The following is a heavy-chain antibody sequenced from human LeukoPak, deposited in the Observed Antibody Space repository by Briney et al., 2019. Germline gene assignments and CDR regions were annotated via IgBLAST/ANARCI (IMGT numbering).Heavy chain of an antibody. CDR2: INHSGST. V-gene: IGHV4-34*01. CDR1: GGSFSGYY. J-gene: IGHJ4*02. CDR3: ARSHYYDSSGY. D-gene: IGHD3-22*01. Sequence: PSETLSLTCAVYGGSFSGYYWSWIRQPPGKGLEWIGEINHSGSTNYNPSLKSRVTISADTSKNQFSLKLSSVTAADTAVYYCARSHYYDSSGYWGQGTLVTVSS.